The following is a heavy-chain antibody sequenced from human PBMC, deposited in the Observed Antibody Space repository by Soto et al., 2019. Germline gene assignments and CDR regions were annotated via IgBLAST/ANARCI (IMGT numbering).Heavy chain of an antibody. J-gene: IGHJ3*02. V-gene: IGHV3-30-3*01. CDR2: ISYDGSNK. D-gene: IGHD3-22*01. CDR3: ASPDSEQKRRDYYDSSGYYLNDAFDS. CDR1: GFTFSSYA. Sequence: GGSLRLSCAASGFTFSSYAMHWVRQAPGKGLEWVAVISYDGSNKYYADSVKGRFTISRDNSKNTLYLQMNSLRAEDTAVYYCASPDSEQKRRDYYDSSGYYLNDAFDSWGQGTMVTVSS.